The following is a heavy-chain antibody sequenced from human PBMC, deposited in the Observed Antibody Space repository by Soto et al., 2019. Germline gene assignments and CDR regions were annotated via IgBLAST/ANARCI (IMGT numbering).Heavy chain of an antibody. CDR1: GFNISSYY. D-gene: IGHD3-10*01. J-gene: IGHJ6*03. CDR2: VYYSGRS. CDR3: ARGARFGDRRYMDV. Sequence: SETLSLTSTVSGFNISSYYWFWIRQSPGRGLEWIGYVYYSGRSNYNPSLESRVTISVDTSENQFSLKLNSVTAADTAVYYCARGARFGDRRYMDVWGKGTTVTVSS. V-gene: IGHV4-59*12.